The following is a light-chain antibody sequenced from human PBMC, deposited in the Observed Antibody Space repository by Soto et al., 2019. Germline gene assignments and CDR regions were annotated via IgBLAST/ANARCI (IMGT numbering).Light chain of an antibody. J-gene: IGKJ1*01. Sequence: DIQMTQSPSTLSASVGDRVTITCRASQTISSWLAWYQQKPGKAPKLLIYDASSLESGVPSRFSGSGSGTEFTLTISSLQPDDFVTYYCQQYNRHSEWTFGQGTKVEIK. CDR3: QQYNRHSEWT. CDR1: QTISSW. V-gene: IGKV1-5*01. CDR2: DAS.